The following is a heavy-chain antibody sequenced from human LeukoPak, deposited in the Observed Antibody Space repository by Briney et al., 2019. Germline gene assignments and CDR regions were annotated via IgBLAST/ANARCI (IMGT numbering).Heavy chain of an antibody. CDR1: GYTFTSYD. Sequence: ASVKVSCKASGYTFTSYDINWVRQATGQGLEWMGWMNPNSGNAGYAQKFQGRVTMTRNTSISTAYMELSSLRSEDTAVYYCASADQGYSGYDLWGQGTLVTVSS. V-gene: IGHV1-8*01. D-gene: IGHD5-12*01. J-gene: IGHJ5*02. CDR3: ASADQGYSGYDL. CDR2: MNPNSGNA.